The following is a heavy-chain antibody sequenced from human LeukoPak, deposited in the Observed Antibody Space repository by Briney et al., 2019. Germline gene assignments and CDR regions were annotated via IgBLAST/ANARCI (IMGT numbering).Heavy chain of an antibody. CDR1: GDSVSSNNAA. J-gene: IGHJ6*02. Sequence: SQTLSLTCAISGDSVSSNNAAWNWIRQSPSRGLEWLGRTYYRSKWYNEYAVSVKSRITINSDTSKNQFSLQLNSVPPEDTAVYYCARVGGDYYYGMDVWGQGTTVTVSS. CDR2: TYYRSKWYN. CDR3: ARVGGDYYYGMDV. V-gene: IGHV6-1*01. D-gene: IGHD4-17*01.